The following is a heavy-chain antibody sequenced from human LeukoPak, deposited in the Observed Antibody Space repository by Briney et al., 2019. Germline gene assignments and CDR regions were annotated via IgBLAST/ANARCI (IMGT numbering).Heavy chain of an antibody. CDR3: ASEWFGELLYYFDY. CDR2: ISSSSSYI. J-gene: IGHJ4*02. CDR1: GFTFDDYA. Sequence: PGGSLRLSCAASGFTFDDYAMHWVRQAPGKGLEWVSSISSSSSYIYYADSVKGRFTISRDNAKNSLYLQMNSLRAEDTAVYYCASEWFGELLYYFDYWGQGTLVTVSS. D-gene: IGHD3-10*01. V-gene: IGHV3-21*01.